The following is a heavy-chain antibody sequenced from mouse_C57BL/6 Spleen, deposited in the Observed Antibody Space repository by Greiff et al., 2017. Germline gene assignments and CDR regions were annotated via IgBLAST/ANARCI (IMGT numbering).Heavy chain of an antibody. V-gene: IGHV1-82*01. J-gene: IGHJ3*01. D-gene: IGHD2-5*01. CDR3: AKGEAYYSNYGFAY. Sequence: VQLQQSGPELVKPGASVKISCKASGYAFSSSWMNWVKQRPGKGLEWIGRIYPGDGDTNYNGKFKGKATLTADKSSSTAYMQLSSLTSEDSAVYFCAKGEAYYSNYGFAYWGQGTLVTVSA. CDR2: IYPGDGDT. CDR1: GYAFSSSW.